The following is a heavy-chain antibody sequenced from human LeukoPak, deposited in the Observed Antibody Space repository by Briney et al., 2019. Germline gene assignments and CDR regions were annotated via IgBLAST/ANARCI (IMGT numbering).Heavy chain of an antibody. J-gene: IGHJ4*02. D-gene: IGHD6-13*01. V-gene: IGHV4-39*07. CDR1: DGSISSSSYY. Sequence: SETLSLTCTVSDGSISSSSYYWGWIRQPPGKGLEWIGSIYYSGSTYYNPSLKSRVTISLDTSKNQFSLKLSSVTAADTAVYYCAREIRIAAAGVHFDYWGQGTLVTVSS. CDR3: AREIRIAAAGVHFDY. CDR2: IYYSGST.